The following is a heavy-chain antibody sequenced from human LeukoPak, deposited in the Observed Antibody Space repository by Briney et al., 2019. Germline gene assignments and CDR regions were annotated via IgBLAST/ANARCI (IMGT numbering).Heavy chain of an antibody. J-gene: IGHJ4*02. Sequence: GGSLRLSCAASGFTFSSYSMNWVRQAPGKGLEWVSYISSSSSTIYYADSMKGRFTISRDNAKNSLYLQMNSLRAEDTAVYYCARTGDYGGLDYWGQGTLVTVSS. D-gene: IGHD4-23*01. CDR3: ARTGDYGGLDY. V-gene: IGHV3-48*01. CDR1: GFTFSSYS. CDR2: ISSSSSTI.